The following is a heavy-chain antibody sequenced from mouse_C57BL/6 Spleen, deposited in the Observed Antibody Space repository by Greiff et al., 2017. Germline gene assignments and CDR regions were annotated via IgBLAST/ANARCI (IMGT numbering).Heavy chain of an antibody. CDR3: ARYGSSGYGY. J-gene: IGHJ2*01. CDR2: IDPSDSYT. CDR1: GYTFTSYW. D-gene: IGHD3-2*02. Sequence: QVQLQQPGAELVMPGASVKLSCTASGYTFTSYWTHWVKQRPGQGLEWIGEIDPSDSYTNYNQKFKGKSTLTVDKSSSTAYMQLSSLPSEDSAVYYCARYGSSGYGYWGQGTTLTVSS. V-gene: IGHV1-69*01.